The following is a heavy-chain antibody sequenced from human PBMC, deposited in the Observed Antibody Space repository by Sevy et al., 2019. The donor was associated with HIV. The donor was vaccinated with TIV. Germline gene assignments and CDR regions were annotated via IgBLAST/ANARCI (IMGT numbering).Heavy chain of an antibody. J-gene: IGHJ3*02. CDR2: INWKTDNV. D-gene: IGHD3-22*01. V-gene: IGHV3-20*01. Sequence: GGSPRLSCAASGFTFDDYAMSWVRQAPGKGLEWVSAINWKTDNVGYADSVKGRFTISRDNAKRSLYLQMNSLRPEDTALYHCARNTYYLDSTGFGAFDIWGQGIMVTVSS. CDR1: GFTFDDYA. CDR3: ARNTYYLDSTGFGAFDI.